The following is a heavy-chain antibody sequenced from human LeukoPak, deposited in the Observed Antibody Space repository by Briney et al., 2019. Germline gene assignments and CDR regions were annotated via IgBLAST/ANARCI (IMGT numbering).Heavy chain of an antibody. CDR1: GFTFSSYK. CDR3: ARDDNWNDKPFDF. CDR2: ISTSSSYI. J-gene: IGHJ4*02. D-gene: IGHD1-20*01. Sequence: PGGSLRLSCAASGFTFSSYKMNWVRQAPGKGLEWVSSISTSSSYIYYADSVKGRFTISRDNAENSLYLQMHSLRVEDTALYYCARDDNWNDKPFDFWGQGTLVTVSS. V-gene: IGHV3-21*01.